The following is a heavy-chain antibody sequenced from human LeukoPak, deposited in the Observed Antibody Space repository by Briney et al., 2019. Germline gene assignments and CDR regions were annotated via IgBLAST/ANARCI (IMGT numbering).Heavy chain of an antibody. J-gene: IGHJ6*04. V-gene: IGHV5-51*01. CDR3: ARHGEYGSGSYFYYGMDV. Sequence: GESLKISCKGSGYSFTSYWIGWVRQMPGKGLEWMGIIYPGDSDTRYGPSFQGQVTISADKSISTAYLQWSSLKASDTAMYYCARHGEYGSGSYFYYGMDVWGKGTTVTVSS. CDR2: IYPGDSDT. CDR1: GYSFTSYW. D-gene: IGHD3-10*01.